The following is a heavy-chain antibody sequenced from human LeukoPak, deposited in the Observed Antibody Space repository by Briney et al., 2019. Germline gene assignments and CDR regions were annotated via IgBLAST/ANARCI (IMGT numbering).Heavy chain of an antibody. D-gene: IGHD2-15*01. CDR1: GGSISSYY. Sequence: PSETLSLTCTVSGGSISSYYWSWIRQPPGKGLEWIGYIYYSGSTNYNPSLKSRVTISVDTSKNQFSLKLSSVTAADTAVYYCARRLGYCSSGSCYGTWVFDYWGQGTLVTVSS. CDR3: ARRLGYCSSGSCYGTWVFDY. CDR2: IYYSGST. V-gene: IGHV4-59*01. J-gene: IGHJ4*02.